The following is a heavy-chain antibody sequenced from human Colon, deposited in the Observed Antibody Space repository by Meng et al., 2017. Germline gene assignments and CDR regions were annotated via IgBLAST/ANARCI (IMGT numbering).Heavy chain of an antibody. CDR2: ISSNGGTI. Sequence: VQLVDSGGALVKPARSLSLSCAASGFYFSDYYLHCIRQAPGKGLEWISVISSNGGTIYYADSVTGRFTISRDNAKNSLFLQMNSLRAEDTAVYYCASGTWTQLWLEYWGQGTLVTVSS. CDR3: ASGTWTQLWLEY. V-gene: IGHV3-11*01. CDR1: GFYFSDYY. D-gene: IGHD5-18*01. J-gene: IGHJ4*02.